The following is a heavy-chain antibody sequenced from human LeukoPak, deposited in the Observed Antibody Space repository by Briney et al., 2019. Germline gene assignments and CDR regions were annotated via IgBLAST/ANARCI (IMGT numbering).Heavy chain of an antibody. CDR1: GDSVFSSSAT. Sequence: SQTLSLTCAISGDSVFSSSATWNWIRQSPSRGLEWLGRTYYRSKWSNDYAVSVKSRITINPDTSKNQFSLQLNSVTPEDTAAYYCARRTGSSMGSYYSYYMDVWGSGTTVTVSS. CDR2: TYYRSKWSN. J-gene: IGHJ6*03. CDR3: ARRTGSSMGSYYSYYMDV. V-gene: IGHV6-1*01. D-gene: IGHD6-6*01.